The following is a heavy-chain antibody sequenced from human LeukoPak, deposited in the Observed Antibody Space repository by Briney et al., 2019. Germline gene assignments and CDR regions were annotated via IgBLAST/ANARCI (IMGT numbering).Heavy chain of an antibody. D-gene: IGHD6-19*01. CDR1: GYTFSSHG. Sequence: PEMSLRLSCAASGYTFSSHGMYWVREAPGKGLEWVALIWYDGSQKYYADSVKGRFTISRDNSKNTLSLQMDSLRAEDTAVYFCARLYSSGWADYWGQGTLVTVSS. J-gene: IGHJ4*02. CDR2: IWYDGSQK. V-gene: IGHV3-33*07. CDR3: ARLYSSGWADY.